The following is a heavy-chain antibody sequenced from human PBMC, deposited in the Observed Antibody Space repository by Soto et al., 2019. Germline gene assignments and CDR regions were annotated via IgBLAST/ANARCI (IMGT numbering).Heavy chain of an antibody. D-gene: IGHD3-10*01. CDR3: ARDLAVRGAMGWFDP. J-gene: IGHJ5*02. CDR1: GGSISSGTYT. Sequence: SSETLSLTCAVFGGSISSGTYTWNWIRQPPGKGLEWIGFIYATGGTFYNASFKGRVTITVDRSKNDFSLRLTSVTAADTAVYYCARDLAVRGAMGWFDPWGQGTLVTVSS. V-gene: IGHV4-30-2*01. CDR2: IYATGGT.